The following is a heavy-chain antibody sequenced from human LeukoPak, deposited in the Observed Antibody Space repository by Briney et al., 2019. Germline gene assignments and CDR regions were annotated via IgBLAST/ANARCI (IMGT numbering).Heavy chain of an antibody. D-gene: IGHD6-13*01. CDR1: GFTFSSYS. J-gene: IGHJ4*02. CDR3: AGFIAAAGFDY. Sequence: PGGSLRLSCAASGFTFSSYSMTWVRQAPGKGLEWVSSISSSSSYIYYADSVKGRFTISRDNAKNSLYLQMNSLRAEDTAVYYCAGFIAAAGFDYWGQGTLVTVSS. V-gene: IGHV3-21*01. CDR2: ISSSSSYI.